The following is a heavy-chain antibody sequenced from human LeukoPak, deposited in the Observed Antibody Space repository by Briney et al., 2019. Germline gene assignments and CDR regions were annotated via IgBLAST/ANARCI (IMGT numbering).Heavy chain of an antibody. CDR2: ISNGGGSK. Sequence: GGSLRLSCAGSGFSFKNYAMSWVRQAPGKGLEWVSSISNGGGSKSYADSLEGRFAISRENAKNSLYLQMNSLRAEDTAVYYCATEYSDNSGYCFHWGQGTLVTVSS. CDR1: GFSFKNYA. V-gene: IGHV3-21*01. CDR3: ATEYSDNSGYCFH. J-gene: IGHJ4*02. D-gene: IGHD3-22*01.